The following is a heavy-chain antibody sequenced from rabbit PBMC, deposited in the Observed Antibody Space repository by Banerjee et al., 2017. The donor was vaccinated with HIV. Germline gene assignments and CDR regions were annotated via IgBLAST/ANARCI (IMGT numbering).Heavy chain of an antibody. D-gene: IGHD4-1*01. CDR3: ARDLAGAIGWNFNL. CDR1: GFSLSNNYV. V-gene: IGHV1S45*01. J-gene: IGHJ4*01. Sequence: QEPLKESGGGLVQPEGSLTLTCKASGFSLSNNYVMCWVRQAPGKGLEWIGCINTSSGNIVYASWAKGRFTISKTSSTTVTLQMTSLTAADTATYFCARDLAGAIGWNFNLWGPGTLVTV. CDR2: INTSSGNI.